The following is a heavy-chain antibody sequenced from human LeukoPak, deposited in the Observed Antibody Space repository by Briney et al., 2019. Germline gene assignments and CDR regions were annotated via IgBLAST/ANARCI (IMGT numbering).Heavy chain of an antibody. CDR3: AREMEVDYYYYYYMDV. CDR2: IYTSGGT. V-gene: IGHV4-61*02. D-gene: IGHD2-15*01. J-gene: IGHJ6*03. Sequence: PSQTLSLTCTVSGGSISSGSYYWSWIRQPAGKGLEWIGRIYTSGGTNYNPSLKSRVTISVDMSKNQFSLKLSSVTAADTAVYYCAREMEVDYYYYYYMDVWGKGTTVTVSS. CDR1: GGSISSGSYY.